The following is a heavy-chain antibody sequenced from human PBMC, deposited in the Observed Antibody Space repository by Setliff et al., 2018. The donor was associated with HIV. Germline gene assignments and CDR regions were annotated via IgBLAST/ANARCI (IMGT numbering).Heavy chain of an antibody. Sequence: SETLSLTCTVSGGSIKSSSDYWGWIRQPPGKGLEWIGTIYYSGSTYYNPSLKSRVTISVDTSKNQFSLKLSSVTAADTTVYYCARGQYCGGGSCYSPSYNWFDPWGQGTLVTVSS. CDR3: ARGQYCGGGSCYSPSYNWFDP. CDR1: GGSIKSSSDY. J-gene: IGHJ5*02. D-gene: IGHD2-15*01. CDR2: IYYSGST. V-gene: IGHV4-39*01.